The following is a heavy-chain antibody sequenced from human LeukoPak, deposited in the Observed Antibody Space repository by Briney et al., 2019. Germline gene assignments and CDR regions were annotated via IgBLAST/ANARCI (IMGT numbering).Heavy chain of an antibody. CDR1: GLIFRSYG. V-gene: IGHV3-30*18. J-gene: IGHJ4*02. CDR2: ISYDGSNK. Sequence: GRSLRLSCAASGLIFRSYGMHWVRQAPGKGLEWVAVISYDGSNKYYADSVKGRFTISRDNSKNTLYLQMNSLRAEDTAVYYCAEDQLGLTGYSPLDYWGQGTLVTVSS. CDR3: AEDQLGLTGYSPLDY. D-gene: IGHD3-9*01.